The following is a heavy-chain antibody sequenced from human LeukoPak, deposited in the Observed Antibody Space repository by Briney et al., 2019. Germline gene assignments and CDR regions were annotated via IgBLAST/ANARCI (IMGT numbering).Heavy chain of an antibody. D-gene: IGHD6-19*01. CDR2: IYPGNSDT. J-gene: IGHJ5*02. CDR3: ARQGSSGWDNWFDP. V-gene: IGHV5-51*01. Sequence: GASLKISSKGSGHRFTSYWIGWVRKMPGKGLEWMGIIYPGNSDTRNSPSFKGQVTISADKSISTAYLQWSSLKASDTAMYYGARQGSSGWDNWFDPWGQGTLVTVSS. CDR1: GHRFTSYW.